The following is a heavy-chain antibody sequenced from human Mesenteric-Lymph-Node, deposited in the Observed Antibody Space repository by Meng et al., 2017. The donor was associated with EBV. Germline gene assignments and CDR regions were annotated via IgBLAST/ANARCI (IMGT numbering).Heavy chain of an antibody. CDR3: ATVGDYGDYVGLDN. V-gene: IGHV4-4*02. D-gene: IGHD4-17*01. Sequence: VQLEEAGPGRVKPSGPLSLTCAVSGGSISSTKWWGWVRQPPGKGLEWIGEIFHTGSTNYNPSLKSRLTMSVDKSKNQLSLKLTSVTAADTAVYYCATVGDYGDYVGLDNWGQGTLVTVSS. J-gene: IGHJ4*02. CDR1: GGSISSTKW. CDR2: IFHTGST.